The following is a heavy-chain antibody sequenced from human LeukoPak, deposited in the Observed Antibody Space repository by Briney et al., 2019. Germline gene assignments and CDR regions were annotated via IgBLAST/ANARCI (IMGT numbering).Heavy chain of an antibody. J-gene: IGHJ3*02. CDR1: GFTFSTYA. Sequence: PGGSLRLSCAASGFTFSTYAMTWVGQAPGKGLEWVSAIRGRGGSTYYADSVKGRFTISRDNSKNTLYLQMNSLRSDDTAVYYCARDLLPFWELLLIKNDAFDIWGQGTMVTVSS. V-gene: IGHV3-23*01. CDR2: IRGRGGST. CDR3: ARDLLPFWELLLIKNDAFDI. D-gene: IGHD1-26*01.